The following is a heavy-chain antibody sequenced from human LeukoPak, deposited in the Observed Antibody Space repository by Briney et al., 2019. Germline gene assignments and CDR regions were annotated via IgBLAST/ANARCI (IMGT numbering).Heavy chain of an antibody. CDR1: GGTFSSYA. CDR2: IIPIFGTA. V-gene: IGHV1-69*05. J-gene: IGHJ5*02. CDR3: ARAVRPNTLITIFGVAAGGFDP. Sequence: SVKVSCTASGGTFSSYAISWVRQAPGQGLEWMGGIIPIFGTANYAQKFQGRVTITTDESTSTGYMELSSLRSEDTAVYYCARAVRPNTLITIFGVAAGGFDPWGQGTLVTVSS. D-gene: IGHD3-3*01.